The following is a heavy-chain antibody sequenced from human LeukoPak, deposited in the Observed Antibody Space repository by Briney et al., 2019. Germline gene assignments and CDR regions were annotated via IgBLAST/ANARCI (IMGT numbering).Heavy chain of an antibody. CDR1: GASISSYY. Sequence: SETLSLTCTASGASISSYYWSWIRQPAGKGLEWFGRIYTSGSTNYNPSLKSRVTMSVDTSKNQFSLKLSSVTAADTAVYYCARGPDYGGNPNWFDPWGQGTLVTVSS. CDR3: ARGPDYGGNPNWFDP. CDR2: IYTSGST. J-gene: IGHJ5*02. V-gene: IGHV4-4*07. D-gene: IGHD4-23*01.